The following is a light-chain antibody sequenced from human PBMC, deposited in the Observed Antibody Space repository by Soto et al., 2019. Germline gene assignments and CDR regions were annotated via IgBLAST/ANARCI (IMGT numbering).Light chain of an antibody. Sequence: EIVLTQSPATLSLSPGERATLSCRASQSVGSYLAWYQQKPGQAPRLLIYDASNRATGIPARFSGRGSGTDFTLTISSLEPEDFAVYYCQQRSDWPPLFGQGTKLEIK. CDR2: DAS. CDR3: QQRSDWPPL. J-gene: IGKJ2*01. V-gene: IGKV3-11*01. CDR1: QSVGSY.